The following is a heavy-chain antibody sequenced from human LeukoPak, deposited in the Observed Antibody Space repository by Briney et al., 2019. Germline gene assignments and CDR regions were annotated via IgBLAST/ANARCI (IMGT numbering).Heavy chain of an antibody. CDR3: RPLIAARQDAFDI. CDR2: ISYDGSNK. D-gene: IGHD6-6*01. V-gene: IGHV3-30*03. Sequence: GGSLRLSCVASGFXFSSYGMHWVRQAPGKGLEWVAVISYDGSNKYYADSVKGRFTISRDNSKNTLYLQMNSLRAEDTAVYYCRPLIAARQDAFDIWGQGTMVTVSS. CDR1: GFXFSSYG. J-gene: IGHJ3*02.